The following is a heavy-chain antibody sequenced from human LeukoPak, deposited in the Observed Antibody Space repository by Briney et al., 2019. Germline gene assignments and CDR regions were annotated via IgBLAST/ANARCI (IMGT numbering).Heavy chain of an antibody. CDR1: GFTFSSYE. CDR2: ISSSGSAI. J-gene: IGHJ4*02. D-gene: IGHD6-19*01. Sequence: PGGSLRLSCAASGFTFSSYEMNWVRQAPGKGLEWVSYISSSGSAIYYADSVKGRFTISRDNAKNSLYLQMNSLGAEDTAVYYCARVGGSGWYYFDYWGQGTLVTVSS. V-gene: IGHV3-48*03. CDR3: ARVGGSGWYYFDY.